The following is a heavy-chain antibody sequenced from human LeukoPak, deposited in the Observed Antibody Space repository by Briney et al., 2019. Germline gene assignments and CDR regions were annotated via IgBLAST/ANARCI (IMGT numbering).Heavy chain of an antibody. J-gene: IGHJ4*02. CDR2: ISGGDGST. CDR1: GFTFNTYA. Sequence: GGSLRLSCAASGFTFNTYAMNWVRRAPGKGLEWVSAISGGDGSTYYADSVKGRFTISRDNSKNTLSLQMNSLRAEDTAVYYCAKGVGIAAAGINYWGQGTLVTVSS. CDR3: AKGVGIAAAGINY. D-gene: IGHD6-13*01. V-gene: IGHV3-23*01.